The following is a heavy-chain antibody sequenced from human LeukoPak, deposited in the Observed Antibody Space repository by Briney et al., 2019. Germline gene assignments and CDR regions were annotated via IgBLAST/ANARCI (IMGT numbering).Heavy chain of an antibody. Sequence: SVKVSCKASGGTFSSYAISWVRQAPGQGLEWMGRIIPILGIANYAQKFQGRVTITRNTSISTAYMELSSLRSEDTAVYYCARVPRYDFWSGYYSDYWGQGTLVTVSS. CDR2: IIPILGIA. CDR1: GGTFSSYA. V-gene: IGHV1-69*04. D-gene: IGHD3-3*01. J-gene: IGHJ4*02. CDR3: ARVPRYDFWSGYYSDY.